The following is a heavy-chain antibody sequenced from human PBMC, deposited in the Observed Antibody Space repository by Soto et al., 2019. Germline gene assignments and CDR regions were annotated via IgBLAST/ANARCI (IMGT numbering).Heavy chain of an antibody. J-gene: IGHJ4*02. CDR3: ARQGYYDLLSGYYLFDY. CDR1: RDSINIFY. D-gene: IGHD3-3*01. CDR2: VAYSGST. V-gene: IGHV4-59*08. Sequence: SGTLSLTCTFPRDSINIFYWSRMWQTAGEGLERIGYVAYSGSTTYNPSLKSRVIVSIDTSKIQFALKLTSVTAADTAVYYCARQGYYDLLSGYYLFDYWGQGILVTVS.